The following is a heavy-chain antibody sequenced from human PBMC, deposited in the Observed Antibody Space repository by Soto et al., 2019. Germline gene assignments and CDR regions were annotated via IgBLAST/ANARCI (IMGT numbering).Heavy chain of an antibody. V-gene: IGHV3-23*01. D-gene: IGHD2-2*01. Sequence: GGSLRLSCAASGFTFSSYAMSWVRQAPGKGLEWVSAISGSGGSTYYADSVKGRFTISRDNSKNTLYLQMNSLRAEDTAVYYCAKVRGYCSSTCPFDYWGQGTLVTVSS. J-gene: IGHJ4*02. CDR2: ISGSGGST. CDR3: AKVRGYCSSTCPFDY. CDR1: GFTFSSYA.